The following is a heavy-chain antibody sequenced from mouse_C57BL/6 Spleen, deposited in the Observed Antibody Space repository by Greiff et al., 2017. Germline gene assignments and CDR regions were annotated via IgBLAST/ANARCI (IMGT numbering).Heavy chain of an antibody. CDR2: IDPSDSET. J-gene: IGHJ4*01. V-gene: IGHV1-52*01. CDR3: ARNYYGSSYETMDY. Sequence: QVQLQQPGAELVRPGSSVKLSCKASGYTFTSYWMHWVKQRPIQGLEWIGNIDPSDSETHYNQKFKDKATLTVDKSSSTAYMQLSSPTSEDSAVYYCARNYYGSSYETMDYWGQGTSVTVSS. D-gene: IGHD1-1*01. CDR1: GYTFTSYW.